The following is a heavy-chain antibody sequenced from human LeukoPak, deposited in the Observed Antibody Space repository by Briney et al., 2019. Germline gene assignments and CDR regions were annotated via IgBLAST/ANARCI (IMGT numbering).Heavy chain of an antibody. V-gene: IGHV4-34*01. CDR2: INHSGST. D-gene: IGHD2-2*01. Sequence: PSETLSLTCAVYGGSFSGCYWSWIRQPPGKGLEWIGEINHSGSTNYNPSLKSRVTISVDTSKNQFSLKLSSVTAADTAVYYCARGGGSTSYIWFDPWGQGTLVTVSS. J-gene: IGHJ5*02. CDR1: GGSFSGCY. CDR3: ARGGGSTSYIWFDP.